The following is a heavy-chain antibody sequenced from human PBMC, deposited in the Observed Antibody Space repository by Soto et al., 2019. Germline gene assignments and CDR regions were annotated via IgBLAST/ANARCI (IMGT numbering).Heavy chain of an antibody. D-gene: IGHD3-16*01. CDR1: EGSFSSNP. CDR2: ILPILGTT. V-gene: IGHV1-69*18. J-gene: IGHJ4*02. CDR3: ARDRALIGFDY. Sequence: QVHLVQSGAEVKKPGSSVTVSCKTSEGSFSSNPISWVRQAPGQGLEWMGTILPILGTTNYERKFKGRVILTADESTSTAYMELRSLRSEYTAVYYCARDRALIGFDYWGQGTLVTVSS.